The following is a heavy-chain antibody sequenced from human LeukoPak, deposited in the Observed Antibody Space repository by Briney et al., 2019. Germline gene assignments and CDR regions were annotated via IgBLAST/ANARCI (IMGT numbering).Heavy chain of an antibody. CDR1: GYTFTRYY. Sequence: GASVTVSCKASGYTFTRYYMHWVRQAPGQGLEWMGWINPNSGGTNYAQKFQGRVTMTRDTSISTAYMELSRLRSDDTAVYYCARDTDDSSGYYYYDYWGQGTLVTVSS. CDR3: ARDTDDSSGYYYYDY. D-gene: IGHD3-22*01. J-gene: IGHJ4*01. V-gene: IGHV1-2*02. CDR2: INPNSGGT.